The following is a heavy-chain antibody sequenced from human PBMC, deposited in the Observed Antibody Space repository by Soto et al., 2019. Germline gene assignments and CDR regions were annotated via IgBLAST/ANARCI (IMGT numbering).Heavy chain of an antibody. CDR1: GGTFSSYA. CDR2: IIPIFGTA. Sequence: GASVKVSCKASGGTFSSYAISWVRQAPGQGLEWMGGIIPIFGTANYAQKFQGRVTITADESTSTAYMELSSLRSEDTAVYYCARRTTGDLYYYGMDVWGQGTTVTVSS. D-gene: IGHD7-27*01. V-gene: IGHV1-69*13. CDR3: ARRTTGDLYYYGMDV. J-gene: IGHJ6*02.